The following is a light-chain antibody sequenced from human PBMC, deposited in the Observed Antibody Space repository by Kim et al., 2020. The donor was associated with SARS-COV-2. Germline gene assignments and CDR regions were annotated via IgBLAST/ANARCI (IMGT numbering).Light chain of an antibody. J-gene: IGLJ3*02. V-gene: IGLV2-14*03. CDR1: PRDVGSYNY. Sequence: PGQSITISFTGIPRDVGSYNYVSWYQQYPGQAPKLMIYDVSVRPSGVSNRFSGSKSGNTASLTISGLRAEDEADYYCSSYTSYSVMLGGGTQLTVL. CDR3: SSYTSYSVM. CDR2: DVS.